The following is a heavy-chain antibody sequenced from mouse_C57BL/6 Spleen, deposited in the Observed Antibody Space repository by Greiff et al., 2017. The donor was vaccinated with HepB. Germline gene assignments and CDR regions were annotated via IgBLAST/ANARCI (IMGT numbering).Heavy chain of an antibody. J-gene: IGHJ4*01. D-gene: IGHD2-5*01. V-gene: IGHV5-9*01. CDR1: GFTFSSYT. CDR3: ARPGYSNYDYYAMDY. CDR2: ISGGGGNT. Sequence: EVQLVESGGGLVKPGGSLKLSCAASGFTFSSYTMSWVRQTPEKRLEWVATISGGGGNTYYPDSVKGRFTISRDNAKNTLYLQMSSLRSEDTALYYCARPGYSNYDYYAMDYWGQGTSVTVSS.